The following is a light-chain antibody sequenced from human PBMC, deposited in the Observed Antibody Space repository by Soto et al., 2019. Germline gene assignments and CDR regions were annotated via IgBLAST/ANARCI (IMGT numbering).Light chain of an antibody. CDR2: DAS. CDR1: QSVGSN. J-gene: IGKJ2*01. V-gene: IGKV3-15*01. CDR3: QQYNNWPYT. Sequence: EIVLTHSPATLSVSPGERVTLSCRASQSVGSNLAWYQQRPGQPPRLLIYDASTRATDIPARFSGGGSGTEFTLTISGLQSEDFAVYYCQQYNNWPYTFGQGTKLQIK.